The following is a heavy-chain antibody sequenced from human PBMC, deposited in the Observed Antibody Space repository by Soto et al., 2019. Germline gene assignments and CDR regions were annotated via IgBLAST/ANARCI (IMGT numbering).Heavy chain of an antibody. Sequence: ASVKVSCKASGYIFTTYGISWVRQAPGQGLEWMGWISAYNGNTNYGQKFQGRVTMTIDTSTGTAYMELRSLISDDTALYYCARDYYGGNYFDYWGQGTLVTVS. CDR1: GYIFTTYG. J-gene: IGHJ4*02. CDR3: ARDYYGGNYFDY. D-gene: IGHD2-15*01. V-gene: IGHV1-18*01. CDR2: ISAYNGNT.